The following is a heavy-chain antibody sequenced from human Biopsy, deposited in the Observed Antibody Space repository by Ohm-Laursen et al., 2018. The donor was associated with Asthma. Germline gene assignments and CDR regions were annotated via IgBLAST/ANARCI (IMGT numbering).Heavy chain of an antibody. CDR2: ISVYNGNT. D-gene: IGHD3-10*01. J-gene: IGHJ6*02. CDR3: ARAVDYSHYYGIDV. Sequence: VSSVKVSCKTSGYTFNSAGITWVRQAPGQGLEWMGWISVYNGNTKVAQKLQDRVTMITDTSTSTAYMELRSLRSDDTAVYLCARAVDYSHYYGIDVWGQGTTVTVS. CDR1: GYTFNSAG. V-gene: IGHV1-18*01.